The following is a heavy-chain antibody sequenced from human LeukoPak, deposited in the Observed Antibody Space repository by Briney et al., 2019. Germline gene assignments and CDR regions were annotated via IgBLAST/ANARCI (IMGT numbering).Heavy chain of an antibody. CDR1: GFTFITYW. CDR3: VRDIDGYDYGTIGSYFWFDY. V-gene: IGHV3-7*01. CDR2: IKQDGSEK. Sequence: GGSLRLSCAASGFTFITYWMSWVRQAPGKGLEWVAKIKQDGSEKSHVDSVKGRFTISRDNAKISLYLQMNSLRAEDTAVYYCVRDIDGYDYGTIGSYFWFDYWGQGAQVTVSS. D-gene: IGHD2-8*01. J-gene: IGHJ4*02.